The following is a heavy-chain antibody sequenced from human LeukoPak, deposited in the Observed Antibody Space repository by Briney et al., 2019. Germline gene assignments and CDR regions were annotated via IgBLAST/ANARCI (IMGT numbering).Heavy chain of an antibody. D-gene: IGHD1-26*01. CDR1: GGSISSSSFY. Sequence: SETLSLTCTVSGGSISSSSFYWGWIRQPPGKGLEWIGTIYYSGNTYYNPSLKSRVTISVDTSKNQFSLKLSSVTAADTAVYYCARDSLGAGTVGATSGYWGQGTLVTVSS. CDR2: IYYSGNT. J-gene: IGHJ4*02. V-gene: IGHV4-39*02. CDR3: ARDSLGAGTVGATSGY.